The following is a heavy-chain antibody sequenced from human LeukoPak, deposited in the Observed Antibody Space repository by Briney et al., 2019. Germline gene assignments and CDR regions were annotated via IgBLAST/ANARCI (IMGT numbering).Heavy chain of an antibody. CDR3: ARDGPAVPFDY. D-gene: IGHD6-13*01. J-gene: IGHJ4*02. CDR2: ISYDGSNK. Sequence: PGRSLRLSCAASGFTFSSYAMHWVRQAPGKGLEWVAVISYDGSNKYYADSVKGRFTISRDNSKNALYLQMNSLRAEDTAVYYCARDGPAVPFDYWGQGTLVTVSS. CDR1: GFTFSSYA. V-gene: IGHV3-30*04.